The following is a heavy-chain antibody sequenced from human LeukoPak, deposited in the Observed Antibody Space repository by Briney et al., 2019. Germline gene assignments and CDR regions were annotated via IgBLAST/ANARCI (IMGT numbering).Heavy chain of an antibody. CDR1: GGSISSSSYY. CDR3: ARNMTTVAGGAFDI. CDR2: VYYSGST. J-gene: IGHJ3*02. Sequence: PSETLSLTCTVSGGSISSSSYYWGWIRQPPGKGLEWIGSVYYSGSTYYNPSLKSRVTISVDTSKNQFSLKLSSVTAPYPAAYYCARNMTTVAGGAFDIWGQGTMVTVSS. V-gene: IGHV4-39*01. D-gene: IGHD4-23*01.